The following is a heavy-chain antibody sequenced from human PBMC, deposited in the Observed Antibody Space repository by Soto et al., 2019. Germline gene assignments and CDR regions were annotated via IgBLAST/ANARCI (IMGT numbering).Heavy chain of an antibody. CDR2: ISSSSSTI. V-gene: IGHV3-48*01. CDR1: GFTFSSYS. Sequence: GGSLRLSCAASGFTFSSYSMNWVRQAPGKGLEWVSYISSSSSTIYYADSVKGRFTISRDNAKNSLYLQMNSLRAEDTAVYYCASLYGYNYYYYMDVWGKGTTVTVSS. CDR3: ASLYGYNYYYYMDV. J-gene: IGHJ6*03. D-gene: IGHD3-10*01.